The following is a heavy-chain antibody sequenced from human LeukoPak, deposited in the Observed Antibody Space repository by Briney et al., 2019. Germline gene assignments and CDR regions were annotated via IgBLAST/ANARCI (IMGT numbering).Heavy chain of an antibody. CDR3: ARDLQQLRAFDI. V-gene: IGHV4-39*07. J-gene: IGHJ3*02. CDR2: IYYSGST. D-gene: IGHD6-13*01. Sequence: PSETLSLTCTVSGGSISSSSYYWGWIRRPPGKGLEWIGSIYYSGSTYYNPSLKSRVTISVDTSKNQFSLKLSSVTAADTAVYYCARDLQQLRAFDIWGQGTMVTVSS. CDR1: GGSISSSSYY.